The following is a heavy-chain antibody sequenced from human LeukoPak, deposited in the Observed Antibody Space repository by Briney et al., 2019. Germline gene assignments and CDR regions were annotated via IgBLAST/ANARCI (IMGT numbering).Heavy chain of an antibody. Sequence: GGSLRLSCAASGFTFSNYWMNWVRQAPGKGLEWVATINPDGSEKYYVDSVKGRCTISRDNAKRSLFLQMNSLRDEDTAVYYCARDGLHTAHFDYWGQGTLVTVSS. CDR1: GFTFSNYW. J-gene: IGHJ4*02. D-gene: IGHD5-18*01. V-gene: IGHV3-7*01. CDR2: INPDGSEK. CDR3: ARDGLHTAHFDY.